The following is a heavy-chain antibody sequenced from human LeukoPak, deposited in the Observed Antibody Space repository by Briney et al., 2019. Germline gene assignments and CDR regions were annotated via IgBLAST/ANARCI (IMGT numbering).Heavy chain of an antibody. CDR1: GFTFSRYG. Sequence: QPGRSLRLSCAASGFTFSRYGMHWVRQAPGKGLECVAVIWYDGSNKYYADFVKGRFTISRDNSKDTLYLQMNSLRAEDTAVYYCAKNGDNSFDYWGQGTLVTVSS. V-gene: IGHV3-33*06. CDR3: AKNGDNSFDY. CDR2: IWYDGSNK. J-gene: IGHJ4*02. D-gene: IGHD4-17*01.